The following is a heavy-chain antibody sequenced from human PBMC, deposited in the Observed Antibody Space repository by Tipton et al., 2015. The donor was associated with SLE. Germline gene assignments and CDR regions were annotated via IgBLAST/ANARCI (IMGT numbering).Heavy chain of an antibody. V-gene: IGHV4-34*01. CDR2: INHSGST. CDR1: GGSFSGYY. D-gene: IGHD6-6*01. Sequence: TLSLTCAVYGGSFSGYYWSWIRQPPGKGLEWIGEINHSGSTNYNPSLKSRVTISVDTSKKQFSLKLNSVTAADTAIYYCARISENSRYFDHWGQGTLVTVSS. CDR3: ARISENSRYFDH. J-gene: IGHJ4*02.